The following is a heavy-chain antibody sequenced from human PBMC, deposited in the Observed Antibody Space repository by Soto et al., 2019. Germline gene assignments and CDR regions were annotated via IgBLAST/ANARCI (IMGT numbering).Heavy chain of an antibody. V-gene: IGHV4-61*08. Sequence: PSETLSLTCSVSGASISSGGYYWSWIRQHPGRGLEWIGYIYYSGSTYYNPSLKSRVSISVDTSKNQFSLKLKSVTAADTAVYYCARGSTRFDPWGQGTLVTVSS. D-gene: IGHD2-2*01. CDR3: ARGSTRFDP. J-gene: IGHJ5*02. CDR1: GASISSGGYY. CDR2: IYYSGST.